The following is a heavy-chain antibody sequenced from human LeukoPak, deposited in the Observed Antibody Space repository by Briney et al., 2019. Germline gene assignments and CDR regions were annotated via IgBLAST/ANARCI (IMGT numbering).Heavy chain of an antibody. CDR2: FYSGGSA. V-gene: IGHV4-4*07. CDR1: GGSISSYY. J-gene: IGHJ4*02. D-gene: IGHD5-12*01. CDR3: ARVYSGYDLPGSLANYYFDY. Sequence: PSESLSLTCTVSGGSISSYYSSWVRQPAGKGLECIGRFYSGGSADYNPSLKSRVTMSVDTSKNQFSLKLSSLTAADTAVYYCARVYSGYDLPGSLANYYFDYWGQGTLVTVSS.